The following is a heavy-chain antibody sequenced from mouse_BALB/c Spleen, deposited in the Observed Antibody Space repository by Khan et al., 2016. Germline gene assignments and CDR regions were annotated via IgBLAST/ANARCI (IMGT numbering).Heavy chain of an antibody. V-gene: IGHV1-9*01. J-gene: IGHJ2*01. CDR1: GYTFSSYW. Sequence: QVQLQQSGAELMKPGASVKISCKATGYTFSSYWIEWVKQRPGHGLEWLGEILPGSGSTNYNEKFRGKATFTADTSSNTAYMQLSSLTSEDSAVHDCARTDRRGYFAYWGQGTTLTVSS. CDR2: ILPGSGST. CDR3: ARTDRRGYFAY.